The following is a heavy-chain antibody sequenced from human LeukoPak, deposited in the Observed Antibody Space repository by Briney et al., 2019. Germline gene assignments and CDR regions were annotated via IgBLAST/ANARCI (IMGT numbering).Heavy chain of an antibody. V-gene: IGHV3-21*01. CDR2: ISSNNNI. CDR3: GREDCNNVRCYGASDA. D-gene: IGHD2-2*01. Sequence: GGSLRLSCGGSGFTFSSYGMNWVRQAPGKGLEWVSSISSNNNIYYADSVKGRFTISRDNAKNSLSLQMNSLRGEDTAVYYCGREDCNNVRCYGASDAWGQGTLVTVSS. J-gene: IGHJ5*02. CDR1: GFTFSSYG.